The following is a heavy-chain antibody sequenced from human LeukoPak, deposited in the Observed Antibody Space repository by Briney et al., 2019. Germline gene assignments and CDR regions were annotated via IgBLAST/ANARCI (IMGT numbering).Heavy chain of an antibody. Sequence: ASVKVSCKASGYTFTSYGISWVRQAPGQGLEWMGWISAYNGNTNYAQKLQGRVTMTTDTSTSTAYMELRSLRSDDTAVYYCARARTYYYDFTPFDIWGQGTMVTVSS. D-gene: IGHD3-22*01. CDR2: ISAYNGNT. V-gene: IGHV1-18*01. CDR3: ARARTYYYDFTPFDI. J-gene: IGHJ3*02. CDR1: GYTFTSYG.